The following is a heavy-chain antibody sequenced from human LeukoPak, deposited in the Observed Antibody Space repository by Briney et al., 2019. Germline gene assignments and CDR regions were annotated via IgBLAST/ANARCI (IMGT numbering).Heavy chain of an antibody. CDR2: ISGTGDST. V-gene: IGHV3-23*01. CDR1: GFTFSSYA. Sequence: PGGSLRLSCAVSGFTFSSYAMNWVRQAPGKGLEWVSAISGTGDSTFYADSVKGRFTISRDNSENTLYLQINSLRAEDTALYYCAKDYTYGDWGQGTLVTVSS. CDR3: AKDYTYGD. J-gene: IGHJ4*02. D-gene: IGHD5-18*01.